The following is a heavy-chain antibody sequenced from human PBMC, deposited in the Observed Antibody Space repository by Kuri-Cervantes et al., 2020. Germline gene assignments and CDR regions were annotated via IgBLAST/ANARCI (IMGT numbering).Heavy chain of an antibody. J-gene: IGHJ4*02. V-gene: IGHV1-45*02. CDR3: ARAMRLERPHFDY. Sequence: SVKVSCKASGYTFTYRYLHWVRQAPGQALEWMGWITPFNGNTNYAQKFQDRVTITRDRSMSTAYMELSSLRSEDTAVYYCARAMRLERPHFDYWGQGTLVTVSS. D-gene: IGHD1-1*01. CDR2: ITPFNGNT. CDR1: GYTFTYRY.